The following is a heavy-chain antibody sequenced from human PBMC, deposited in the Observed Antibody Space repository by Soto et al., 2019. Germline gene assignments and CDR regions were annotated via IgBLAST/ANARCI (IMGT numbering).Heavy chain of an antibody. CDR2: VGTVGDK. Sequence: EVQLVESGGGLVQPGGSLRLSCAASGFRFRSHDMHWFRQATGKGLEWVSGVGTVGDKYYSDSVKGRFTVSREDAMSSLYLQMNSLRAGDTAVYYCARRFCIGGTYPGIGFDYWGQGTLVTVSS. D-gene: IGHD2-15*01. V-gene: IGHV3-13*01. J-gene: IGHJ4*02. CDR1: GFRFRSHD. CDR3: ARRFCIGGTYPGIGFDY.